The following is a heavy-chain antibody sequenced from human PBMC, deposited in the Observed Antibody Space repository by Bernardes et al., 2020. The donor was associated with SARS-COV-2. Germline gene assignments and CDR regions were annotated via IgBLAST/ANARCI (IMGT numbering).Heavy chain of an antibody. D-gene: IGHD3-22*01. Sequence: SLSPTCAVYGGFVSDYYWTWIRPSPGKGLEWIAEINHSENTNYNPSLRSRVTMSVDTSKNQFSLELRSVTAADTAVYYCARAAYDAGGYYGLDYWGQGTLVTVSS. CDR2: INHSENT. CDR1: GGFVSDYY. CDR3: ARAAYDAGGYYGLDY. V-gene: IGHV4-34*01. J-gene: IGHJ4*02.